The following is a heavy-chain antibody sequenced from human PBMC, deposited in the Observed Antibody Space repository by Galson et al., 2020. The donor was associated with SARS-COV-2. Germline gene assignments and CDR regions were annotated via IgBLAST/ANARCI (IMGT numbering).Heavy chain of an antibody. D-gene: IGHD3-22*01. Sequence: GESLKISCAASGFTFSSYAMHWVRQAPGKGLEWGAVISYDGSNKYYADSVKGRFTISRDNSKNTLYLQMNSLRAEDTAVYYCARPRSGYYTYYFDYWGQGTLVTVSS. CDR2: ISYDGSNK. J-gene: IGHJ4*02. CDR3: ARPRSGYYTYYFDY. CDR1: GFTFSSYA. V-gene: IGHV3-30-3*01.